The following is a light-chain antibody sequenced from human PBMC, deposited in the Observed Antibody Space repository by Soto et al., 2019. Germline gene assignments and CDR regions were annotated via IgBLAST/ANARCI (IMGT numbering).Light chain of an antibody. CDR3: SSYTTSSTTV. V-gene: IGLV2-14*01. CDR1: SSDVGAYNY. Sequence: QSALTQPASVSGSRGQSITISCTGTSSDVGAYNYVSWYQQHPGKAPQFMIYEVSNRPSGVSNRFSGSKSGNTASLTISGLQAEDEADYYCSSYTTSSTTVFGGGTKLTVL. CDR2: EVS. J-gene: IGLJ3*02.